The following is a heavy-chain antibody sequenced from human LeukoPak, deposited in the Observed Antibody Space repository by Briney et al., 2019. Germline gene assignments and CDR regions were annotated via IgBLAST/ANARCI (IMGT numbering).Heavy chain of an antibody. CDR1: GFPFSSYW. J-gene: IGHJ4*02. CDR2: IWHDGSSK. D-gene: IGHD2-15*01. CDR3: ARGRDYSYFDS. Sequence: GGSLRLSCVASGFPFSSYWMTWVRQAPDKGLEWVALIWHDGSSKYYTDSVKGRFIISRDNSKNVLYLQMDSLRGEDTAVYYCARGRDYSYFDSWGQGALVIVSS. V-gene: IGHV3-33*08.